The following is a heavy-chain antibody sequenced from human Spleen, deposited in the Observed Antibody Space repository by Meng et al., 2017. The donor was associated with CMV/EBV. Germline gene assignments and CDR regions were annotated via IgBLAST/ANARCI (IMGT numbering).Heavy chain of an antibody. CDR2: IRSKTYGGTI. CDR3: AKDHITWGWGNNIDY. V-gene: IGHV3-49*04. CDR1: GFTFGDHA. Sequence: GESLKISCAASGFTFGDHAMSWVRQAPGKGLEWVGFIRSKTYGGTIEYAASVKGRFTISRDNSKNTLYLQMNDLRGEDTAVYFCAKDHITWGWGNNIDYWGQGTLVTVSS. D-gene: IGHD7-27*01. J-gene: IGHJ4*02.